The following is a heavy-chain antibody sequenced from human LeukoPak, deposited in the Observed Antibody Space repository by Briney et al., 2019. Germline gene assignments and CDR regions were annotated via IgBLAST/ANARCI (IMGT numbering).Heavy chain of an antibody. CDR2: ISGSGGRT. Sequence: GSLRLSCAASGFTFSSYVMSWVRQAPGKGLEWVSAISGSGGRTYYADSVKGRFTISRDNSKNTLYLQMNSLRAEDTAVYYCAMDSSGYYFAEYFQYWGQGTLVTVSS. D-gene: IGHD3-22*01. CDR3: AMDSSGYYFAEYFQY. CDR1: GFTFSSYV. J-gene: IGHJ1*01. V-gene: IGHV3-23*01.